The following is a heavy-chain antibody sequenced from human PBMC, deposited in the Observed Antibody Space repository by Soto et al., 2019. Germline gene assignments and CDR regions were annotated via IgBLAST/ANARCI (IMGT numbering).Heavy chain of an antibody. Sequence: SEALSVNCTVSVASISGFYWSWIRKSAGKGLEWIGRIYATGTTDYNPSLKSRVMMSVDTSKKQFSLKLRSVTAADTAVYYCVRDGTKTLRDWFDPWGQGISVTVSS. CDR3: VRDGTKTLRDWFDP. V-gene: IGHV4-4*07. CDR1: VASISGFY. D-gene: IGHD1-1*01. J-gene: IGHJ5*02. CDR2: IYATGTT.